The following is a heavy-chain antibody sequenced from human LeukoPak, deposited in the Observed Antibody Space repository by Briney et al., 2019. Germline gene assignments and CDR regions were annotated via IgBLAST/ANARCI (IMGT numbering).Heavy chain of an antibody. V-gene: IGHV4-39*07. CDR1: GGSISSSSYY. J-gene: IGHJ4*02. CDR3: AMISSSSWHLDY. D-gene: IGHD6-6*01. CDR2: IYYSGST. Sequence: SETLSLTCTVSGGSISSSSYYWGWIRQPPGKGLEWSGSIYYSGSTYYNPSLKSRVTISVDTSKNQFSLKLSSVTAADTAVYYCAMISSSSWHLDYWGQGTLVTVSS.